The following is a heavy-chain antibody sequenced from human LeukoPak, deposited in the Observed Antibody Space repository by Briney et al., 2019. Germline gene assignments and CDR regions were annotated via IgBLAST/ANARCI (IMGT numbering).Heavy chain of an antibody. J-gene: IGHJ4*02. Sequence: GGSLTLSCAASGFTFSSYTMTWVRQAPGKGLEWVSAISGSGGSTYYADSVKGRFTISRDNAKNSLYLQMNSLRDEDTAVYYCARQWWFFDYWGQGTLVAVSS. CDR1: GFTFSSYT. D-gene: IGHD2-15*01. CDR2: ISGSGGST. V-gene: IGHV3-48*02. CDR3: ARQWWFFDY.